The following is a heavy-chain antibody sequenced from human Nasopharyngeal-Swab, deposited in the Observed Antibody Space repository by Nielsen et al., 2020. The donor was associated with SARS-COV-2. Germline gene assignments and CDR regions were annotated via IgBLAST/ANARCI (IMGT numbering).Heavy chain of an antibody. V-gene: IGHV4-31*02. Sequence: RQAPGKGLEWIGYIYYSGSTYYNPSLKSRVTISVDTSKNQFSLKLSSVTAADTAVYYCARLRNYDSSGYSTYYFDYWGQGTLVTVSS. D-gene: IGHD3-22*01. J-gene: IGHJ4*02. CDR3: ARLRNYDSSGYSTYYFDY. CDR2: IYYSGST.